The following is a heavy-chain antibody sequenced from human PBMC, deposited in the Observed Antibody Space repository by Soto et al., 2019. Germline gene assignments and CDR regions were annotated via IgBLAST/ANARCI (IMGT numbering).Heavy chain of an antibody. V-gene: IGHV1-69*01. CDR3: ATSTRPGIAVAGTHFDY. CDR2: IIPIFGTA. CDR1: GGTLSSYA. D-gene: IGHD6-19*01. J-gene: IGHJ4*02. Sequence: QVQLVQSGAEVKKPGSSVKVSCKASGGTLSSYAISWVRQAPGQGLEWMGGIIPIFGTANYAQKFQGRVTITADESTSTAYMELSSLRSEDTAVYYCATSTRPGIAVAGTHFDYWGQGTLVTVSS.